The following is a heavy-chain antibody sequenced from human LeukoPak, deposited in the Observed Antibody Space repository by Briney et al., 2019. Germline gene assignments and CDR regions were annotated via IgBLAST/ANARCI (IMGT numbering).Heavy chain of an antibody. Sequence: PSQTLSLTCTVSGGSISSGGYDWSWIRQHPGKGLEWIGYIYYSGSTYYNPSLKSRVTISVDTSKNQFSLKLSSVTAADSAVYYCARVNYYDSSGYNFDYWGQGTLVTVSS. D-gene: IGHD3-22*01. V-gene: IGHV4-31*03. CDR1: GGSISSGGYD. CDR2: IYYSGST. CDR3: ARVNYYDSSGYNFDY. J-gene: IGHJ4*02.